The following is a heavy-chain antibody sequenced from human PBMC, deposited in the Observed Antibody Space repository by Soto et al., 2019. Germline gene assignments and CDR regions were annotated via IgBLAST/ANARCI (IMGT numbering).Heavy chain of an antibody. J-gene: IGHJ4*02. D-gene: IGHD6-13*01. CDR3: ARGERQQQRDY. Sequence: PSETLSLTCTVSGGSISSGGYYWSWFRQHPGKGLEWIGYIFYSGTTYYNPSLKSRVTISVDTSKNQFSLKLSSVTDADTAVYYCARGERQQQRDYWGQGTLVTVSS. CDR1: GGSISSGGYY. V-gene: IGHV4-31*03. CDR2: IFYSGTT.